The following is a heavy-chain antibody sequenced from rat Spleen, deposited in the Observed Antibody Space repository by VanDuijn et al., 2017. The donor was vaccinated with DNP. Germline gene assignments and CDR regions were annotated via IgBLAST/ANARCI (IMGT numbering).Heavy chain of an antibody. CDR2: ISSDGRDT. CDR1: RITFSDHN. V-gene: IGHV5-7*01. Sequence: EVQLVESGGGLVQPGRSLKLSCEVSRITFSDHNMAWVRQAPKKSLEWVATISSDGRDTYSRDSVKGRFTISRDNAKSTLYLQMDSLRSEDTATYYCAGRPPPTRGPFDYWGQGVTVTVSS. J-gene: IGHJ2*01. CDR3: AGRPPPTRGPFDY. D-gene: IGHD1-4*01.